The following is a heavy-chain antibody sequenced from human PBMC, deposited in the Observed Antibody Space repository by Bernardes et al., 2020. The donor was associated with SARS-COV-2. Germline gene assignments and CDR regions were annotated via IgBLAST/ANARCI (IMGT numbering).Heavy chain of an antibody. Sequence: SETLSLTCAVYGGSFSGYYWSWIRQLPGKGLEWIGEINHSGSTNYNPSLKSRVTISVDTSKTQFSLKLSSVTAADTAAYYCARGLGGGYSYGYYYYYYGMDVWGQGTTVTVSS. D-gene: IGHD5-18*01. CDR2: INHSGST. CDR1: GGSFSGYY. V-gene: IGHV4-34*01. J-gene: IGHJ6*02. CDR3: ARGLGGGYSYGYYYYYYGMDV.